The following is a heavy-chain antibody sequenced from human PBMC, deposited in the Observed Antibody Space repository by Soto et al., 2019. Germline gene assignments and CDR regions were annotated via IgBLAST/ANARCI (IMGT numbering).Heavy chain of an antibody. CDR2: IKQDGSEK. CDR1: GFTFSNSC. CDR3: VRVGRLGGY. Sequence: EVQLVESGGGLVKPGGSLRLSCAASGFTFSNSCMSWVRQAPGKGLEWVANIKQDGSEKYYVDSVKGRFTISRDNAKNSLDLQMNSRRAEDTAVYYCVRVGRLGGYWGQGTLVTVSS. D-gene: IGHD3-16*01. J-gene: IGHJ4*02. V-gene: IGHV3-7*03.